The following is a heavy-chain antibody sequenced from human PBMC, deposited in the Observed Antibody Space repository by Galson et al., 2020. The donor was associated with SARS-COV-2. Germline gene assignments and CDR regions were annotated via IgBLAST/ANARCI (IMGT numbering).Heavy chain of an antibody. D-gene: IGHD5-12*01. V-gene: IGHV1-18*01. Sequence: ASVKVSCKASGYTFTSYGISWVRQAPGQGLEWMGWISAYNGNTNYAQKLQGRVTMTTDTSTSTAYMELRSLRSDDTAVYYCARDYRMATDTFPFDYWGQGTLVTVSS. CDR3: ARDYRMATDTFPFDY. J-gene: IGHJ4*02. CDR2: ISAYNGNT. CDR1: GYTFTSYG.